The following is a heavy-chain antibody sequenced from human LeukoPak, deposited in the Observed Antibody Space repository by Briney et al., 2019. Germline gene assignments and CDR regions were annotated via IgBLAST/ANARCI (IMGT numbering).Heavy chain of an antibody. CDR3: APSDSSGYYYFDY. Sequence: VGSLRLSCAASGFTFSSYGMHWVRQAPGKGLEWVAVIWYDGSNKYYADSVKGRFTISRDNSKNTLYLQMNSLRAEDTAVYYCAPSDSSGYYYFDYWGQGTLVTVSS. CDR1: GFTFSSYG. D-gene: IGHD3-22*01. J-gene: IGHJ4*02. CDR2: IWYDGSNK. V-gene: IGHV3-33*01.